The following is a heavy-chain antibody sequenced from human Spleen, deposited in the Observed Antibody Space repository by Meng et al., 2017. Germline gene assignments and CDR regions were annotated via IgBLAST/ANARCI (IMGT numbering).Heavy chain of an antibody. V-gene: IGHV1-2*06. J-gene: IGHJ4*02. Sequence: HGHVAQADADGKKPGASRSVSCNASGYTFPDYWLHWVRRAPGQGLNGMGRINPKSGDTHYAQRFQGRVTMTGDTSISTAYMELSGLRSDDTAMYYCARDEDISAAGKLFGDYWGQGTLVTVSS. D-gene: IGHD6-13*01. CDR3: ARDEDISAAGKLFGDY. CDR2: INPKSGDT. CDR1: GYTFPDYW.